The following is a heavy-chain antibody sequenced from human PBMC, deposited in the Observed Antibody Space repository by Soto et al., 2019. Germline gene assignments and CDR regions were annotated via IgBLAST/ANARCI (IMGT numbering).Heavy chain of an antibody. CDR1: GYTFTRYG. CDR2: INTYNGNT. V-gene: IGHV1-18*01. CDR3: EMVDVYVTPSPQGV. D-gene: IGHD3-16*01. J-gene: IGHJ6*02. Sequence: QVQLVQSGAEVKNPGASVKVSCKASGYTFTRYGIGWARQAPGQGLEWMGWINTYNGNTNYAQNIQGRVTLTTDTAPTTADMELRSLRANDAAIYYCEMVDVYVTPSPQGVGGQGTTVIVSS.